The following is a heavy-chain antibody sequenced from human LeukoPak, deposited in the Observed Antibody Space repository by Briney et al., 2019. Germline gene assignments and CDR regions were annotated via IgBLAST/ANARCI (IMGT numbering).Heavy chain of an antibody. CDR3: ARDISQRGVRGVISGH. J-gene: IGHJ4*02. D-gene: IGHD3-10*01. CDR2: INPSGGST. V-gene: IGHV1-46*01. CDR1: GYTFTSYY. Sequence: ASVKVSCKASGYTFTSYYMHWVRQAPGQGLEWMGIINPSGGSTSYAQKFQGRVTMTRDTSTSTVYMELSSLRSEDTAVYYCARDISQRGVRGVISGHWGQGTLVTVSS.